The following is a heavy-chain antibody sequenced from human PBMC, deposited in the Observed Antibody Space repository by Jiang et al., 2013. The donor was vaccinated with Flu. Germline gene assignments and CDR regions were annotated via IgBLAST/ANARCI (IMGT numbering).Heavy chain of an antibody. CDR3: ARGSRFLEWLLDY. CDR2: IYYSGAP. D-gene: IGHD3-3*01. V-gene: IGHV4-59*09. J-gene: IGHJ4*02. Sequence: EWIGYIYYSGAPTYNPYPSKSRVTISVDTSKNQFSLKLSSVTAADTAVYYCARGSRFLEWLLDYWGQGTLVTVSS.